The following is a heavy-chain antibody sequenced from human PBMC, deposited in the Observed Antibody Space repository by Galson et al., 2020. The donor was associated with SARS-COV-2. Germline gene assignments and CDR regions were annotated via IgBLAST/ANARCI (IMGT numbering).Heavy chain of an antibody. D-gene: IGHD5-12*01. Sequence: SGPTLVKPTQTLTLTCTFSGFSLSTSGVGVGWIRQPPGKAREWLALIYWDDDKRYSPSLKSRLTITKDTSKNQVVLTMTNMDPVDTATYYCAHSIETPLVATVTFDYWGQGTLVTVSS. V-gene: IGHV2-5*02. CDR1: GFSLSTSGVG. CDR2: IYWDDDK. CDR3: AHSIETPLVATVTFDY. J-gene: IGHJ4*02.